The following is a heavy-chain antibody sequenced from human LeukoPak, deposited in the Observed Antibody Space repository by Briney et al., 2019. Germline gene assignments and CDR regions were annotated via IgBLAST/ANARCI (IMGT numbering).Heavy chain of an antibody. J-gene: IGHJ4*02. CDR1: GGSISSSSYY. V-gene: IGHV4-39*07. CDR3: VSDYYDSSERSRFLY. D-gene: IGHD3-22*01. CDR2: IYYSGST. Sequence: SETLSLTCTVSGGSISSSSYYWGWIRQPPGKGLEWIGSIYYSGSTYYNPSLKSRVTISVDTSKNQFSLKLSSVTAADTAVYYCVSDYYDSSERSRFLYWGQGTLVTVSS.